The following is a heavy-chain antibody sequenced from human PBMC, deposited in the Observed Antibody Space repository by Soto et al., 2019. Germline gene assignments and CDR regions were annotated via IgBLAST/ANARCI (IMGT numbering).Heavy chain of an antibody. CDR2: INAGNGNT. J-gene: IGHJ4*02. CDR1: GYTFTSYA. CDR3: ARSIAVVTALDY. D-gene: IGHD2-21*02. Sequence: ASVKVSCKASGYTFTSYAMHWVRQAPGQRLEWMGWINAGNGNTKYSQKFQGRVTITRDTSASTAYMELSSLRSEDTAVYYCARSIAVVTALDYWGQGTLVTVYS. V-gene: IGHV1-3*01.